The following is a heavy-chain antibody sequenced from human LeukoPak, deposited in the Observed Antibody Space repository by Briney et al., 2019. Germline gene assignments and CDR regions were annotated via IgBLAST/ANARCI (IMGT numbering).Heavy chain of an antibody. CDR1: GDSINNYY. J-gene: IGHJ5*02. Sequence: PSETLSLTCTVSGDSINNYYWSWIRQPPGKGLEWIGYIYYSGSTNYNPSLKSRVTISADTSKNQFSLKLSSVTAADTAVYYCARSPNYYGSGSYLPAHNWFDPWGQGTLVTVSS. V-gene: IGHV4-59*01. CDR2: IYYSGST. D-gene: IGHD3-10*01. CDR3: ARSPNYYGSGSYLPAHNWFDP.